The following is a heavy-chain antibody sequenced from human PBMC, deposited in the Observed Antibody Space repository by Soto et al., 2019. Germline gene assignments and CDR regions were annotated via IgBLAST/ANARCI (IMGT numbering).Heavy chain of an antibody. D-gene: IGHD5-12*01. V-gene: IGHV3-23*01. CDR2: ISGSGGST. J-gene: IGHJ5*01. Sequence: EVQLLESGGGLVQPGGSLRLSCAASGFTFSSYAMSWVRQAPGKGLEWVSAISGSGGSTFYAESVKGRFTISRDTSKNTLFMQMNSLRDEDTAVYYCAKDRGRGYDWFDSWGQGTLVTVSS. CDR1: GFTFSSYA. CDR3: AKDRGRGYDWFDS.